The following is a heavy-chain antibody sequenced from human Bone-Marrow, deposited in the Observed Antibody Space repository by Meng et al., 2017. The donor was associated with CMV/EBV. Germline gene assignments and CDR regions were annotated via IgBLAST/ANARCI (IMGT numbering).Heavy chain of an antibody. V-gene: IGHV1-24*01. CDR3: ATVGEYPYYFDY. CDR1: GYTLTEFS. Sequence: QVQVVQAGGGEQKPGASVKVSCKVSGYTLTEFSMHWVRQAPGKGLEWMGGFDPEDGETIYAQKFQGRVTMTEDTSTDTAYMELSSLRSEDTAVYYCATVGEYPYYFDYWGQGTLVTVSS. J-gene: IGHJ4*02. D-gene: IGHD2-2*01. CDR2: FDPEDGET.